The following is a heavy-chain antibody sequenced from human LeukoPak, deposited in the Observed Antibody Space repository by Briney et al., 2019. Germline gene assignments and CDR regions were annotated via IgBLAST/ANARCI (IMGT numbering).Heavy chain of an antibody. Sequence: GESLQISCKGSGYSFTSYWIGWVRQLPGKGLEWMGIIYPGDSDTRYSPSFQGQVTISADKSISTAYLQWSSLKASDTAMYYCARRDVDIVATPFDYWGQGTLVTVSS. CDR3: ARRDVDIVATPFDY. CDR2: IYPGDSDT. D-gene: IGHD5-12*01. J-gene: IGHJ4*02. V-gene: IGHV5-51*01. CDR1: GYSFTSYW.